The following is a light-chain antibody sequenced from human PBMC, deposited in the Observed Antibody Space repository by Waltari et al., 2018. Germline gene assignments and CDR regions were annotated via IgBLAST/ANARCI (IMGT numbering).Light chain of an antibody. CDR3: QKYNSAPWT. Sequence: DIQITLSLSFMFTSVGDKVHITCRASHGISNYLAWYQQKPGKVPKLLIYAASTLQSGVPSRFSGSGSGTDFTLTISSLQPEDVATYYCQKYNSAPWTFGPGTKVDIK. J-gene: IGKJ3*01. CDR1: HGISNY. V-gene: IGKV1-27*01. CDR2: AAS.